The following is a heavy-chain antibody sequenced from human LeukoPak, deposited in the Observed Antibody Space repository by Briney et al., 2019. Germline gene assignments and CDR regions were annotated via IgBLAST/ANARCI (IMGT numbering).Heavy chain of an antibody. CDR3: ERARDGYGGFDY. D-gene: IGHD5-24*01. V-gene: IGHV4-59*01. J-gene: IGHJ4*02. CDR2: IYYSGST. Sequence: SETLSLTCTVSGGSISSYYWSWIRQPPGKGLEWIGYIYYSGSTNYNPSLKSRVTISVDTSKNQFSLKLSSVTAADTAVYYCERARDGYGGFDYWGQGTLVTVSS. CDR1: GGSISSYY.